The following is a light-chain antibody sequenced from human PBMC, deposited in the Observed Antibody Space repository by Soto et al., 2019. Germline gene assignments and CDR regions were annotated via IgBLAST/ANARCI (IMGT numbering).Light chain of an antibody. V-gene: IGLV2-23*01. CDR3: CSYAGSSTWV. Sequence: QSVLTQPASVSGSPGQSITISCTGTSSDVGSYNRVSWYQQHPAKAPKLIIYEDSERPSGVSNRFSGSKSGNTASLTISGLQAEDEADYYCCSYAGSSTWVFGGGTQLTVL. J-gene: IGLJ3*02. CDR1: SSDVGSYNR. CDR2: EDS.